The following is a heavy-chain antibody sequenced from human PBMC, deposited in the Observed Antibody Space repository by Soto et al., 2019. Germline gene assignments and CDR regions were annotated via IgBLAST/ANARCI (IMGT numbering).Heavy chain of an antibody. Sequence: SLRLSCAASGFTFDDYAMHWVRQAPGKGLEWVSGISWNSGSIGYADSVKGRFTISRDNAKNSLYLQMNSLRAEDTALYYCAKDMRADFWSGYNWFDPWGQGTLVTVSS. CDR3: AKDMRADFWSGYNWFDP. CDR2: ISWNSGSI. V-gene: IGHV3-9*01. D-gene: IGHD3-3*01. CDR1: GFTFDDYA. J-gene: IGHJ5*02.